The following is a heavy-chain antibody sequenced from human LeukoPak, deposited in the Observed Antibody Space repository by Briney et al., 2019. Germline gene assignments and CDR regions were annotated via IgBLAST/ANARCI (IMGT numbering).Heavy chain of an antibody. J-gene: IGHJ4*02. V-gene: IGHV4-59*08. CDR3: ARHSGAGTGFVY. D-gene: IGHD6-19*01. Sequence: SETLSLTCTVSGGSTSSYYWSWLRQPPGKGLEWIGYIYYSGSTNYNPSLKSRLTISIDTSKNQFSLKLSSVTAADTAVYYCARHSGAGTGFVYWGQGTLVTVSS. CDR2: IYYSGST. CDR1: GGSTSSYY.